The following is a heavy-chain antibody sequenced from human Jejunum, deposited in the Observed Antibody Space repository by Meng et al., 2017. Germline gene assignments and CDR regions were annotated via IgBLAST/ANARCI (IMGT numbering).Heavy chain of an antibody. CDR3: ARGSTPTNFDY. V-gene: IGHV3-33*01. J-gene: IGHJ4*02. CDR2: IWYDGSNT. D-gene: IGHD1-26*01. Sequence: GGSLRLSCAASGFTFSSYGMHWVRQAPGKGLEWVALIWYDGSNTYYAYPVKGRFTISRDNSKNKLYLQMSSLRAEDTAVYYCARGSTPTNFDYWGQGTLVTVSS. CDR1: GFTFSSYG.